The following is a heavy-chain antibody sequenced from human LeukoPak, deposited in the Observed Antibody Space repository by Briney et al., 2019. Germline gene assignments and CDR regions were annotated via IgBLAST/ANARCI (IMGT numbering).Heavy chain of an antibody. CDR3: AKDASSGSSWYYFDY. CDR1: GFTFDDYA. Sequence: PGRSLRLSCAASGFTFDDYAMQWVRQAPGKGLGWVSGISWNSGSIGYADSVKGRFTISRDNAKNSLYLQMNSLRAEDTALYYCAKDASSGSSWYYFDYWGQGTLVTVSS. CDR2: ISWNSGSI. D-gene: IGHD6-13*01. J-gene: IGHJ4*02. V-gene: IGHV3-9*01.